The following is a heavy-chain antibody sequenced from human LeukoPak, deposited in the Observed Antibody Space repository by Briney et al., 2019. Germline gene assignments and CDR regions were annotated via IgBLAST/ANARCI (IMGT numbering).Heavy chain of an antibody. J-gene: IGHJ5*02. V-gene: IGHV4-39*07. CDR3: ARGGSGPRRFDP. D-gene: IGHD3-10*01. Sequence: SETLSLTCTVSGGSISSGDYYWSWIRQLPGKGLEWIGEINHSGSTNYNPSLKSRVTISVDTSKNQFSLKLSSVTAADTAVYYCARGGSGPRRFDPWGQGTLVTVSS. CDR2: INHSGST. CDR1: GGSISSGDYY.